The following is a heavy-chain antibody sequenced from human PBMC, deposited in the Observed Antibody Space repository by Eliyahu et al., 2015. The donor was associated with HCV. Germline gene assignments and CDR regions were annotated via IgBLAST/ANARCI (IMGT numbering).Heavy chain of an antibody. D-gene: IGHD3-10*01. J-gene: IGHJ6*02. CDR2: IYPGDSDT. Sequence: MGIIYPGDSDTRYSPSFQGQVTISADKSISTAYLQWSSLKASDTAMYYCARPGRDYGMDVWGQGTTVTVSS. V-gene: IGHV5-51*01. CDR3: ARPGRDYGMDV.